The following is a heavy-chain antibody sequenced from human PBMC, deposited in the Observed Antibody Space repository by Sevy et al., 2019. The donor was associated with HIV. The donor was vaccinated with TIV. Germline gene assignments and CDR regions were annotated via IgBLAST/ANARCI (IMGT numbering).Heavy chain of an antibody. CDR1: GFTNDFW. J-gene: IGHJ4*02. D-gene: IGHD5-18*01. V-gene: IGHV3-7*01. CDR2: IKQDGSEM. CDR3: TRDRSYGYFDS. Sequence: GGSLRLSCSASGFTNDFWMSWVRQAPGKALEWVANIKQDGSEMFYVDSVEGRFIISRDNAKNSIYLQMNTLRVEDTAVYYCTRDRSYGYFDSWGQRTLVTVSS.